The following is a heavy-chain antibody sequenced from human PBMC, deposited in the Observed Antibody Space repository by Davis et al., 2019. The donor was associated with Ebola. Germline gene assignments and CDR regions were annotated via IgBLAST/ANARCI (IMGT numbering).Heavy chain of an antibody. Sequence: HSQTLSLTCAISGDSVSINSAGWNWIRQSPSRGLEWLGRTYYTSKWFNHYAESVKSRITINPDTSKNQFSLQLNSVTPEDTAVYYCARGWLRTGMDVWGKGTTVTVSS. V-gene: IGHV6-1*01. CDR3: ARGWLRTGMDV. J-gene: IGHJ6*04. CDR1: GDSVSINSAG. CDR2: TYYTSKWFN. D-gene: IGHD5-12*01.